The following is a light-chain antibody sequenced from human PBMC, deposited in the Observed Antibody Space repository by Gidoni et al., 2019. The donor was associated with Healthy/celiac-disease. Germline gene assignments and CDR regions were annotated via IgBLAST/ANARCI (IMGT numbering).Light chain of an antibody. V-gene: IGKV1-8*01. CDR2: AAS. Sequence: AIRMTQSPSSFSASTVDRVTITCRASQGISSYLAWYQQKPGKAPKLLIYAASTLQSGVPSRFSGSGSGTDFTLTISCLQSEDFATYYCQQYYSYPFTFGGGTKVEIK. CDR1: QGISSY. CDR3: QQYYSYPFT. J-gene: IGKJ4*01.